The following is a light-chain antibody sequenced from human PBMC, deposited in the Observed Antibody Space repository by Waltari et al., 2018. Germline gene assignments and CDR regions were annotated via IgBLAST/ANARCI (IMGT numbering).Light chain of an antibody. J-gene: IGLJ2*01. Sequence: QSALTQPPSASGSPGQSVTISCSGTSSDIGGYKFVSWYQQHPGKAPQLLIYDVSKRPSGVPDRFSGSKSGNTAYLAVSGLQAEDEADYYCSSYAGSNIVVFGGGTKLTVL. CDR2: DVS. CDR1: SSDIGGYKF. V-gene: IGLV2-8*01. CDR3: SSYAGSNIVV.